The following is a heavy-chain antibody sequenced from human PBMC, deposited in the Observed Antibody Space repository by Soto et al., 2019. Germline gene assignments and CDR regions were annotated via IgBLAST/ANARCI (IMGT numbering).Heavy chain of an antibody. CDR1: GYTFTGYY. V-gene: IGHV1-2*04. D-gene: IGHD3-10*01. Sequence: PSVKVSCKASGYTFTGYYMHWVRQAPGQGLEWMGWINPNSGGTNYAQKFQGWVTMTRDTSISTAYMELSRLRSDDTAVYYCARDARGDEAPMDYWGQGTLVTV. J-gene: IGHJ4*02. CDR3: ARDARGDEAPMDY. CDR2: INPNSGGT.